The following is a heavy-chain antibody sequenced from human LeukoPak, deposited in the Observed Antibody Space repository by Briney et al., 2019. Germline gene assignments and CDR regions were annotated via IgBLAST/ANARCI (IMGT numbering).Heavy chain of an antibody. CDR2: ISSSGSTI. J-gene: IGHJ3*02. CDR1: GFTFSSYE. Sequence: GGSLRLSCSASGFTFSSYEMNWVRQAPGKGLEWVSYISSSGSTIHYADSVKGRFTISRDNAKNSLYLQMNSLRAEDTAVYYCAVDYGGKSGAFDIWGQGTMVTVSS. D-gene: IGHD4-23*01. CDR3: AVDYGGKSGAFDI. V-gene: IGHV3-48*03.